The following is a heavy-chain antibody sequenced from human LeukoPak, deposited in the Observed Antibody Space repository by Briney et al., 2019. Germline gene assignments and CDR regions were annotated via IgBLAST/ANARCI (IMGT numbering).Heavy chain of an antibody. V-gene: IGHV3-30*04. D-gene: IGHD6-13*01. CDR2: ISYDGSNK. CDR3: ARGRLAADY. CDR1: GFTFSSYA. Sequence: PGGSLRLSCAASGFTFSSYAMHWVRQAPGKGLEWVAVISYDGSNKYYADSVKGRFTISRDNAKNSLYLQMNSLRAEDTALYYCARGRLAADYWGQGTLVTVSS. J-gene: IGHJ4*02.